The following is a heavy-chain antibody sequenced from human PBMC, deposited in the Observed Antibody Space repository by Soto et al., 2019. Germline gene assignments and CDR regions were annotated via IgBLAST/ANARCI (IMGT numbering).Heavy chain of an antibody. CDR2: IIPIFGTA. J-gene: IGHJ6*02. V-gene: IGHV1-69*13. CDR3: ARGYYYDSSGYYYVQNYYYGMDV. Sequence: GASVKVSFKASGGTFSSYAISWVRPAPGQGLEWMGGIIPIFGTANYAQKFQGRVTITADESTSTAYMELSSLGSEDTAMYYCARGYYYDSSGYYYVQNYYYGMDVWGQGTTVTVSS. D-gene: IGHD3-22*01. CDR1: GGTFSSYA.